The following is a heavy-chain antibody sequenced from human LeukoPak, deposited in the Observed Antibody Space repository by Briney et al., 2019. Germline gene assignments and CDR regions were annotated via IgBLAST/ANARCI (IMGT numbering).Heavy chain of an antibody. CDR3: AKDVLWFGELLPNWFDP. D-gene: IGHD3-10*01. V-gene: IGHV3-23*01. Sequence: PGGSLRLSCAASGFTFSSYAMSWVRQAPGKGLEWVSAISGSGGSTYYADSVKGRFTISRDNSKNTLYLQMNSLRAEDTAVYYCAKDVLWFGELLPNWFDPWGQGTLVTVSS. CDR1: GFTFSSYA. CDR2: ISGSGGST. J-gene: IGHJ5*02.